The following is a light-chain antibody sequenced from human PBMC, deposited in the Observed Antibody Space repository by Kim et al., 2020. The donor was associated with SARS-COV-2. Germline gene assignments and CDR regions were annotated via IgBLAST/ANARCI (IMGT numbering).Light chain of an antibody. CDR1: QSLLHSNGYNY. J-gene: IGKJ4*01. Sequence: DIVMTQSPLSLPVTPGEPASISCRSSQSLLHSNGYNYLDWYLQKPGQSPQLLIYLGSNRASGVPDRFSGSGSGTDFTLKISRVEADDVGVYYCKQALPTFFGGGTKVDIK. CDR2: LGS. CDR3: KQALPTF. V-gene: IGKV2-28*01.